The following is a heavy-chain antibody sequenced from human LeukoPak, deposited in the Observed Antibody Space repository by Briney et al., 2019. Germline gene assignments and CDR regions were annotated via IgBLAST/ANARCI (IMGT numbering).Heavy chain of an antibody. CDR1: GYTLTDYY. J-gene: IGHJ4*02. CDR2: INPHSDGT. Sequence: ASVKVSCKASGYTLTDYYMHWVRQAPGQGLEWMGWINPHSDGTNYAQKFQGRVTMTRDTSISTAYVELSRLRSDDTAVYYCARTYCSSTSCYAGFDYWGQGTLVTVSS. CDR3: ARTYCSSTSCYAGFDY. D-gene: IGHD2-2*01. V-gene: IGHV1-2*02.